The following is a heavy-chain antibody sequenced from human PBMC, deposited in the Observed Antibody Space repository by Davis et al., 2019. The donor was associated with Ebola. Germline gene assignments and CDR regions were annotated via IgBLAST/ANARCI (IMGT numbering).Heavy chain of an antibody. D-gene: IGHD3-10*01. V-gene: IGHV3-74*01. Sequence: HTGGSLRLSCAASGFTFSSYWMHWVRQAPGKGLVWVSRINSDGSSTSYADSVKGRFTISRDNSKNTLYLQMNSLRAEDTAVYYCAKDAFPGSAPFDYWGQGTLVTVSS. CDR1: GFTFSSYW. CDR3: AKDAFPGSAPFDY. CDR2: INSDGSST. J-gene: IGHJ4*02.